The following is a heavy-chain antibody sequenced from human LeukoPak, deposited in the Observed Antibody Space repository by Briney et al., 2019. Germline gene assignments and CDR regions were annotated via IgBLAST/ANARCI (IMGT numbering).Heavy chain of an antibody. D-gene: IGHD5-24*01. CDR2: LSWNSGSI. J-gene: IGHJ4*02. CDR3: AKGPGMATVKRYLDY. CDR1: GFTFDDHA. Sequence: GRSLRLSRAASGFTFDDHAMHWVRQAPGKGLEWVSGLSWNSGSIDYADSVKGRFTISRDNAKNSLYLQMNSLRAEDTALYYCAKGPGMATVKRYLDYWGQGTLVTVSS. V-gene: IGHV3-9*01.